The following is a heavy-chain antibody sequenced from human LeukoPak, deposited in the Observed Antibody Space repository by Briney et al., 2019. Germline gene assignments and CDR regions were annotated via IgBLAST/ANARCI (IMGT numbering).Heavy chain of an antibody. CDR2: IYTSGNT. CDR1: GFIVNTNY. Sequence: GGSLRLSCAASGFIVNTNYMSWVRQAPGKGLEWVSVIYTSGNTYYADSVEGRFTISRDNSKNTLYLQMNSLRAEDTAVYYCARAPFYFDSSNYPYFDYWGQGTLVTVSS. CDR3: ARAPFYFDSSNYPYFDY. J-gene: IGHJ4*02. V-gene: IGHV3-53*01. D-gene: IGHD3-22*01.